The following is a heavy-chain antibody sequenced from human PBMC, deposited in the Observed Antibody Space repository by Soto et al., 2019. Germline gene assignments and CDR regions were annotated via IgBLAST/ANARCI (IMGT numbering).Heavy chain of an antibody. CDR2: IYWDDDK. J-gene: IGHJ4*02. Sequence: QITLKESGPTLVKPTQTLTLTCTFSGFSLSTSRVGVGWIRQPPGKALEWLALIYWDDDKRYSPSLKTRLTIPKDTAKHQVVLTMPNMDPVDTATYYCAHYRILGDYMYYFDSWGQGTLVTVSS. CDR3: AHYRILGDYMYYFDS. CDR1: GFSLSTSRVG. V-gene: IGHV2-5*02. D-gene: IGHD4-17*01.